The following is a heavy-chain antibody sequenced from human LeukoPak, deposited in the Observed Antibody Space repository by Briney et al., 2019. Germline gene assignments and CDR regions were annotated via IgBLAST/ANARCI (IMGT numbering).Heavy chain of an antibody. CDR1: GGSISSYY. CDR3: ARPYSSTWYGAFHI. Sequence: SETLSLTCTVSGGSISSYYWSWIRQPPGKGLEWIGYIYYSGSTNYNPSLKSRVTISVDTSKNQFSLKLSSVTAADTALYYCARPYSSTWYGAFHIWGQGTMVTVSS. V-gene: IGHV4-59*01. J-gene: IGHJ3*02. D-gene: IGHD6-13*01. CDR2: IYYSGST.